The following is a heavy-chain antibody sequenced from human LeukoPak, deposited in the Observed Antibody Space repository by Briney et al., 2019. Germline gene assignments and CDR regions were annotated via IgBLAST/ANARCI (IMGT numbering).Heavy chain of an antibody. D-gene: IGHD4-17*01. Sequence: PGRSLRLSCAASGFTFSSYGMHWVHQAPGKGLEWVAVIWYDGSNKCYADSVKGRFTISRDNSKNTLYLQMNSLRAEDTAVYYCAGDYGEYYYGMDVWGQGTAVTVSS. J-gene: IGHJ6*02. CDR2: IWYDGSNK. CDR3: AGDYGEYYYGMDV. CDR1: GFTFSSYG. V-gene: IGHV3-33*01.